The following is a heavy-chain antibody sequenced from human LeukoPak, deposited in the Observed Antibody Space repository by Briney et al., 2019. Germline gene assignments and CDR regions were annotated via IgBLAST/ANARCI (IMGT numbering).Heavy chain of an antibody. V-gene: IGHV3-23*01. CDR3: ARDQRLGNSWFFLDY. D-gene: IGHD6-13*01. Sequence: PGGSLRLSCAGSGFTFNSYAMNWVRQAPGKGLEWVSAISGSGGDTYYADSVQGRFTISRDNSKNTLYLQMNTLRAEDTAVYYCARDQRLGNSWFFLDYWGQGTLVTVSS. J-gene: IGHJ4*02. CDR2: ISGSGGDT. CDR1: GFTFNSYA.